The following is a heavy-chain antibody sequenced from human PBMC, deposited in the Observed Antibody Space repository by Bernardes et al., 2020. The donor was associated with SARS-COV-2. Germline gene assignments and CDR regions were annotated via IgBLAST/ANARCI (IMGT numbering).Heavy chain of an antibody. CDR1: GYSFNSYG. V-gene: IGHV1-18*01. J-gene: IGHJ4*02. Sequence: ASVKVSCKASGYSFNSYGISWVRQAPGQGLECMGWISAYNGNTDYAQKVQGRVTMTTDTSTSTAYMELRSLRSDDTAVYYCARDRRLVMDYFGTYYFEYWGQGTLITVS. D-gene: IGHD3-10*01. CDR3: ARDRRLVMDYFGTYYFEY. CDR2: ISAYNGNT.